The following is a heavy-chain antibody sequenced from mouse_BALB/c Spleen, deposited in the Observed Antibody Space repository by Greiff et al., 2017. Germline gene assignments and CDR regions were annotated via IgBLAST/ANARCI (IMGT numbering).Heavy chain of an antibody. J-gene: IGHJ2*01. CDR2: IYPGGGYT. V-gene: IGHV1-63*02. CDR3: ARGTMITTEYFDY. CDR1: GYTFTNYW. D-gene: IGHD2-4*01. Sequence: LVESGAELVRPGTSVKISCKASGYTFTNYWLGWVKQRPGHGLEWIGDIYPGGGYTNYNEKFKGKATLTADTSSSTAYMQLSSLTSEDSAVYFCARGTMITTEYFDYWGQGTTLTVSS.